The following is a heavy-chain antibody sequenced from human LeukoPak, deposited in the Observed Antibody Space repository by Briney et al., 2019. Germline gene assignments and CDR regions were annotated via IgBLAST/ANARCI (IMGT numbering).Heavy chain of an antibody. J-gene: IGHJ4*02. Sequence: GGSLRLSFAASGFTFSNYAMHWVRQAPGKGLEWVAVISYDGNNKYYADSVKGRFTISRDNAKNSLYLQMNSLRAEDTAVYYCAREVYSSSDWGQGTLVTVSS. CDR3: AREVYSSSD. CDR1: GFTFSNYA. V-gene: IGHV3-30*03. CDR2: ISYDGNNK. D-gene: IGHD6-6*01.